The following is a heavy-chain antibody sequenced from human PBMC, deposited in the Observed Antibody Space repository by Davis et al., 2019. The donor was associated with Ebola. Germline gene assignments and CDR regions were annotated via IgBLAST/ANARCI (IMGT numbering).Heavy chain of an antibody. Sequence: GESLKISCAASGFTFSSYSMKWVRQAPGKGLEWVSYISSSSSYTNYADSVKGRFTISRDNAKNSLYLQMNSLRAEDTAVYYCARDRGFFWFDPWGQGTLVTVSS. J-gene: IGHJ5*02. V-gene: IGHV3-21*05. D-gene: IGHD1-26*01. CDR2: ISSSSSYT. CDR1: GFTFSSYS. CDR3: ARDRGFFWFDP.